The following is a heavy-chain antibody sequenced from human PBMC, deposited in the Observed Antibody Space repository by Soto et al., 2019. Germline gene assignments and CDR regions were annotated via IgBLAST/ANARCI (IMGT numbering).Heavy chain of an antibody. CDR3: ATYCGGGFCSPQPHPGWFDP. CDR1: GGTFSSYA. J-gene: IGHJ5*02. D-gene: IGHD2-21*01. V-gene: IGHV1-69*01. CDR2: IIPIFGTA. Sequence: QVQLVQSGAEVKKPGSSVKVSCKASGGTFSSYAISWVRQAPGQGLEWMGGIIPIFGTANYAQKFQGRVTITADESTSTAYMELSSLRSEDTAVYYCATYCGGGFCSPQPHPGWFDPWGQGTLVTVSS.